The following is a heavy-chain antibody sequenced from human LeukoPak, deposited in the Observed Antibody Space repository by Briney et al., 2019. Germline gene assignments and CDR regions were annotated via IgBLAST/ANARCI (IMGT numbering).Heavy chain of an antibody. D-gene: IGHD6-19*01. J-gene: IGHJ2*01. CDR2: ISYDGSNQ. CDR3: AKDRSGLNWYFDL. Sequence: GRSLRLSCAASGFTLSKYGMHWVSQAPGKGVEWVAVISYDGSNQYYTDSAKGRFTISRDNSKNTLYLQINSLRAEDTAVYFCAKDRSGLNWYFDLWGRGTLVTVSS. V-gene: IGHV3-30*18. CDR1: GFTLSKYG.